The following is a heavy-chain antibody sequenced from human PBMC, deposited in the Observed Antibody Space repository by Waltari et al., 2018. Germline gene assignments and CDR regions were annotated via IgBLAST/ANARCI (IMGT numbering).Heavy chain of an antibody. CDR2: INHSGST. Sequence: QVQLQQWGAGLLKPSETLSLTCAVYGGSFSGYYWSWIRQPPGKGLEWIGVINHSGSTNYNPSLKSRVTISVDTSKNQFSLKLSSVTAVDTAVYYCARDTNGIDAFDIWGQGTMVTVSS. D-gene: IGHD2-8*01. V-gene: IGHV4-34*01. CDR1: GGSFSGYY. CDR3: ARDTNGIDAFDI. J-gene: IGHJ3*02.